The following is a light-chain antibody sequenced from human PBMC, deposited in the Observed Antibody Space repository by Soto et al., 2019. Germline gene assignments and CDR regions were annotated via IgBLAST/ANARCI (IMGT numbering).Light chain of an antibody. CDR3: QQYNSPPPEGS. Sequence: DIVMTQSPDSLAVSLGERATINCKSSQSVLYSSNNKNYLAWYQQKPGQPPKLLIYWASTRESGVPDRFSGSGSGKDFTLTISSLQAEDVSVYYCQQYNSPPPEGSFGPETKVDIK. CDR2: WAS. J-gene: IGKJ3*01. V-gene: IGKV4-1*01. CDR1: QSVLYSSNNKNY.